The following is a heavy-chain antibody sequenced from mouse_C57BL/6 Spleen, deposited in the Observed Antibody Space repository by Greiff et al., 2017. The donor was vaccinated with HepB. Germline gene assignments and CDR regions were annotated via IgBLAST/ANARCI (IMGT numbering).Heavy chain of an antibody. CDR2: ISYSGST. CDR3: ARDNGLTYYSNWYFDV. CDR1: GYSITSGYD. Sequence: DVKLVESGPGMVKPSQSLSLTCTVTGYSITSGYDWHWIRHFPGNKLEWMGYISYSGSTNYNPSLKSRISITHDTSKNHFFLKLNSVTTEDTATYYCARDNGLTYYSNWYFDVWGTGTTVTVSS. V-gene: IGHV3-1*01. J-gene: IGHJ1*03. D-gene: IGHD2-5*01.